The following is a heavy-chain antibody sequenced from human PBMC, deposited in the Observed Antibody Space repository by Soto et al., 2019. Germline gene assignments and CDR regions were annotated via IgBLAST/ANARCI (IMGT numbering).Heavy chain of an antibody. CDR1: GDSVSSGPYY. J-gene: IGHJ3*01. CDR3: VRQYSCDCSGGLCQDAFAV. CDR2: IYYSGST. V-gene: IGHV4-61*01. Sequence: SETLSLTCTGSGDSVSSGPYYWGWVRQPPGKGLEWIGYIYYSGSTNYNPSLENRVTMSLATSKNQFSLRLRSVTAADTAVHYCVRQYSCDCSGGLCQDAFAVWGQGTMVTVSS. D-gene: IGHD2-15*01.